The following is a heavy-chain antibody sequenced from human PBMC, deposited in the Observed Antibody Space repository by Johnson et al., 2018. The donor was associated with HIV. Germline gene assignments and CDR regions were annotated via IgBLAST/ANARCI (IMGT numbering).Heavy chain of an antibody. D-gene: IGHD4-23*01. CDR3: AKHGYGGNVFDAFDI. CDR1: GFTFSSYG. J-gene: IGHJ3*02. CDR2: MWPDATNK. Sequence: QMQLVESGGGVVQPGGSLRLSCAASGFTFSSYGMHWVRQAPGKGLEWVAVMWPDATNKYYADSVKGRFTISRDNSKNTLYLQMNSLRAEDTAVYYCAKHGYGGNVFDAFDIWGQGTMVTVSS. V-gene: IGHV3-33*06.